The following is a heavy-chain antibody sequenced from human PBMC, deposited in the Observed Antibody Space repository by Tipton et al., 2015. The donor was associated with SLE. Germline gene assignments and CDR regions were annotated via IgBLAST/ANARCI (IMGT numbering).Heavy chain of an antibody. D-gene: IGHD6-19*01. Sequence: SLRLSCAASGFTFSSSWMNWVRLAPGKGLEWLAGISFDGSKKFNADSVKGRFTISRDNSKSTLYLQMNSLSAEDTAVYYCARGYSSGWYFWYWGQGTLVTVSS. CDR3: ARGYSSGWYFWY. CDR1: GFTFSSSW. J-gene: IGHJ4*02. V-gene: IGHV3-30*03. CDR2: ISFDGSKK.